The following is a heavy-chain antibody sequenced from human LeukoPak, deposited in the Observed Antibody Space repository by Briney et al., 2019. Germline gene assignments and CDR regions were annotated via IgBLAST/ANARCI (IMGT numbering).Heavy chain of an antibody. CDR1: GFTFSSYS. V-gene: IGHV3-48*02. CDR2: ISSGSGPI. Sequence: GGSLRLSCAASGFTFSSYSMNWVRQAPGKGLEWVSYISSGSGPIYYADSVKGRFTISRDNAKNSLYLQMNSLRDEDTAVYYCARGSAIYFDYWGQGTLVTVSS. J-gene: IGHJ4*02. CDR3: ARGSAIYFDY.